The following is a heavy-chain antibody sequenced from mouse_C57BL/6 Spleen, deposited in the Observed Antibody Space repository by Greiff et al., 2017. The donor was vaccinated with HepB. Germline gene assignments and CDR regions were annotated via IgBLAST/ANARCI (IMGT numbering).Heavy chain of an antibody. CDR2: ISNGGGST. CDR1: GFTFSDYY. D-gene: IGHD2-2*01. J-gene: IGHJ1*03. Sequence: DVKLVESGGGLVQPGGSLKLSCAASGFTFSDYYMYWVRQTPEKRLEWVAYISNGGGSTYYPDTVKGRFTISRDNAKNTLYLQMSRLKSEDTAMYYCARGGLRLYFDVWGTGTTVTVSS. CDR3: ARGGLRLYFDV. V-gene: IGHV5-12*01.